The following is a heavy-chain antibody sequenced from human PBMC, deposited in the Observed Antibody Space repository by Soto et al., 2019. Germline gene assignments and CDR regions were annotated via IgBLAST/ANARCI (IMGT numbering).Heavy chain of an antibody. V-gene: IGHV3-74*01. J-gene: IGHJ6*02. Sequence: EAQLEESGGGLVQSGGSLRLSCAASGITFSIYWMHWVRQIPGKGLVWLSRINSDGSHTIYVDSVKGRFTISRDNAKNTLYLQMDSLRPDDTGVYYSAGGMAGLDVWGQGTTVTVSS. CDR3: AGGMAGLDV. CDR2: INSDGSHT. CDR1: GITFSIYW.